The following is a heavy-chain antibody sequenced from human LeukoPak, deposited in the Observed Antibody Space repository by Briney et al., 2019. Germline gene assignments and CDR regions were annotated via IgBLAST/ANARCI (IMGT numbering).Heavy chain of an antibody. D-gene: IGHD6-13*01. CDR3: AKREPSGYSSY. CDR2: ISGSASRT. Sequence: GGSLRLSCAASGFSFSSSAMTWFRQAPGKGLEWVSGISGSASRTDYADSVKGRFTISRDSSKNTLYLQMNSLRAEDTAFYYCAKREPSGYSSYWGQGTLVTVSS. CDR1: GFSFSSSA. V-gene: IGHV3-23*01. J-gene: IGHJ4*02.